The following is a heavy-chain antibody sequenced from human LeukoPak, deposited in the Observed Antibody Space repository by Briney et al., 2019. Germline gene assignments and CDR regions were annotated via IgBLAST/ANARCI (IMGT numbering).Heavy chain of an antibody. CDR2: IKSKTDGGTT. D-gene: IGHD4-23*01. Sequence: GGSLRLSCAASGFTFSNAWMSWVRQAPGKGLEWVGRIKSKTDGGTTDYAAPVEGRFTISRDDSKNTLYQQMNSLKTEDTAVYYCTTDRVTHYDDYWGQGTLVTVSS. CDR3: TTDRVTHYDDY. J-gene: IGHJ4*02. V-gene: IGHV3-15*01. CDR1: GFTFSNAW.